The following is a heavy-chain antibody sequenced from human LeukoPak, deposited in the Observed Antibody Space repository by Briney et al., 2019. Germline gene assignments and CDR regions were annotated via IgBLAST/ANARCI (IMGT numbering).Heavy chain of an antibody. CDR3: ARRMGVPSNWFDP. V-gene: IGHV4-59*01. D-gene: IGHD2-2*01. CDR2: IYYSGST. CDR1: SGSISSYY. Sequence: PSETLSLTCTVSSGSISSYYWSWIRQPPGKGLEWIGYIYYSGSTNCNPSLKSRVTISVDTSKNQFSLKLSSVTAADTAVYYCARRMGVPSNWFDPWGQGTLVTVSS. J-gene: IGHJ5*02.